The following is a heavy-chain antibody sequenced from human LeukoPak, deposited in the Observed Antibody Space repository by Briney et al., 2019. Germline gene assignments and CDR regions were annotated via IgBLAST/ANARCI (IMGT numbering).Heavy chain of an antibody. J-gene: IGHJ4*02. CDR3: ARSRYDYIWGIDY. Sequence: RSGGSLRLSCAASGFTFSDHYMSWIRQAPGKGLQWVSYISSTGNTIYSADSVKGRFTISRDNAKNTLYLQMNSLTDEDTAVFYCARSRYDYIWGIDYWGQGTLVTISS. CDR2: ISSTGNTI. V-gene: IGHV3-11*04. CDR1: GFTFSDHY. D-gene: IGHD3-16*01.